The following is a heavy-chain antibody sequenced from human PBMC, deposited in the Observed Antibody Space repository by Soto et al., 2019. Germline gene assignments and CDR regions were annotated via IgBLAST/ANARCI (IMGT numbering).Heavy chain of an antibody. Sequence: SETLSLTCAVSGGSIISLGYYFICIRQYPWKGLELIGHIFHSGNMDYNPSLKSRVTISVDRSKNQFSLKLSSVTAADTAVYYCAREARGYCSGGSCYYNWFDPWGQGTLVTVS. CDR3: AREARGYCSGGSCYYNWFDP. V-gene: IGHV4-30-2*06. D-gene: IGHD2-15*01. J-gene: IGHJ5*02. CDR1: GGSIISLGYY. CDR2: IFHSGNM.